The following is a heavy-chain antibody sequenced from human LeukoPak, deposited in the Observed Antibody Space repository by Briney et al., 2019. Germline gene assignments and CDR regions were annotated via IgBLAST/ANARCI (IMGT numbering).Heavy chain of an antibody. CDR3: ARDPRTVRI. Sequence: GGSLRLSCAASGFSFSDSYMTWVRQAPGKGLEWLSYISGNSGDINYADSVKGRFTISRDNAKNSLYLQMNSLRVEDTAVYYCARDPRTVRIWGQGTLVTVSS. D-gene: IGHD1-1*01. CDR1: GFSFSDSY. V-gene: IGHV3-11*06. CDR2: ISGNSGDI. J-gene: IGHJ4*02.